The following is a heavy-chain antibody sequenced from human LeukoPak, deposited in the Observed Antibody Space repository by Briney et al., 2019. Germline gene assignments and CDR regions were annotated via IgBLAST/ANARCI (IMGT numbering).Heavy chain of an antibody. J-gene: IGHJ3*02. Sequence: PGGSLRLSCAASGFTFSSYATSWVRQAPGKGLEWVSAISGSGGSTYYADSVKGRFTISRDNSKNTLYLQMNSLRAEDTAVYYCAKDLYGSGSYYGLDAFDIWGQGTMVTVSS. CDR1: GFTFSSYA. CDR2: ISGSGGST. D-gene: IGHD3-10*01. CDR3: AKDLYGSGSYYGLDAFDI. V-gene: IGHV3-23*01.